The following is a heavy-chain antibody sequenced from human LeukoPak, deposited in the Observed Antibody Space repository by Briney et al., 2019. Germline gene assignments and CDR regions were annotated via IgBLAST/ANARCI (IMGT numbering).Heavy chain of an antibody. CDR3: ARRAGAYSHPYDY. V-gene: IGHV3-74*01. Sequence: PGGSLRLSCSASGFTLSNYWIHWVRQAPGKGLVWVSRINTDGSSTNYADSVRGRFTVSRDNAKNTLYLQMNSLRAEDTAVYYCARRAGAYSHPYDYWGQGTLVTVSS. CDR1: GFTLSNYW. CDR2: INTDGSST. J-gene: IGHJ4*02. D-gene: IGHD4/OR15-4a*01.